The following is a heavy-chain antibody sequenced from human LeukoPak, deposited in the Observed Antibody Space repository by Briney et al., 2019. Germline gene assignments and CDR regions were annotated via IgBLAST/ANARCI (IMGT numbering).Heavy chain of an antibody. CDR2: MNPNSGNT. Sequence: GASVTVSCKASGYTFTSYDINWVRQATGQGLEWMGWMNPNSGNTGYAQKFQGRVTMTRNTSISTAYMELSSLRSEDTAVYYCARGRVRWEPALGYWGQGTLVTVSS. V-gene: IGHV1-8*01. D-gene: IGHD1-26*01. CDR1: GYTFTSYD. J-gene: IGHJ4*02. CDR3: ARGRVRWEPALGY.